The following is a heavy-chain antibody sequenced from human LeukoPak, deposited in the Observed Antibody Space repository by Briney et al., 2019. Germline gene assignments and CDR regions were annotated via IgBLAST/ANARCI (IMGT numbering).Heavy chain of an antibody. Sequence: ASVKVSCKASGYTFTSYGISWVRQAPGQGLERMGWISAYNGNTNYAQKLQGRVTMTTDTSTSTAYMELRSLRSDDTAVYYCAREEYDILTGYYSFDYWGQGTLVTVSS. CDR1: GYTFTSYG. D-gene: IGHD3-9*01. CDR3: AREEYDILTGYYSFDY. J-gene: IGHJ4*02. CDR2: ISAYNGNT. V-gene: IGHV1-18*04.